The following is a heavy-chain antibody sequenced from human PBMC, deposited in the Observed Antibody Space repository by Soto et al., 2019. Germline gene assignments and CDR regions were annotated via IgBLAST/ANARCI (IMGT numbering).Heavy chain of an antibody. CDR2: INAGNGNT. V-gene: IGHV1-3*01. J-gene: IGHJ5*02. Sequence: ASVKVSCKASGYTFTSYAMHWVRQAPGQRLEWMGWINAGNGNTKYSQKFQGRVTITRDTSASTAHMELSSLRSEDTAVYYCARSPYNWNWFDPWGQGTLVTVSS. CDR1: GYTFTSYA. CDR3: ARSPYNWNWFDP. D-gene: IGHD1-20*01.